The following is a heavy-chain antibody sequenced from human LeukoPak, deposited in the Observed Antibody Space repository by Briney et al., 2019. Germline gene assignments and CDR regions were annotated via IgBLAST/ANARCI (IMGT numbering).Heavy chain of an antibody. CDR3: AKTNTGYCTSTSCPHIDY. CDR1: GFTFRSYA. V-gene: IGHV3-23*01. J-gene: IGHJ4*02. CDR2: ISATGGNT. D-gene: IGHD2-2*01. Sequence: GGSLRLSCAASGFTFRSYAMSWVRQAPGRGLEWVSSISATGGNTYYADSVKGRFTISRDNSKNTLYLQMNSLRAEDTAVYYCAKTNTGYCTSTSCPHIDYWGQGTLVTVSS.